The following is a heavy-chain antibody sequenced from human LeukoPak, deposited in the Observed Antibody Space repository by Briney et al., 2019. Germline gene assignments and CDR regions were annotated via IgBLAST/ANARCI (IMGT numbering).Heavy chain of an antibody. V-gene: IGHV4-59*12. D-gene: IGHD3-10*01. Sequence: SETLSLTCTVSGCTNVSYYWNWIRQPPGKGLAWIGYIYYTGSTNYNPCLKSRVTISVDRSKNQFSLKLSSVTAADTAVYYCARGKVWGYYYGSGSPFDYWGQGTLVSVSS. CDR2: IYYTGST. CDR3: ARGKVWGYYYGSGSPFDY. J-gene: IGHJ4*02. CDR1: GCTNVSYY.